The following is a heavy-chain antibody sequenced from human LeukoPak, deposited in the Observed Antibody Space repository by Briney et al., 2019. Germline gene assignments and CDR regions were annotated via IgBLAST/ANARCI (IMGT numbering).Heavy chain of an antibody. CDR2: ISGSGGST. J-gene: IGHJ4*02. CDR3: AKGRVYCSSTSCPTTFFDY. D-gene: IGHD2-2*01. V-gene: IGHV3-23*01. CDR1: GFVVRSNY. Sequence: GGSLRLSCAASGFVVRSNYTSWVRQAPGKGLEWVSAISGSGGSTYYADSVKGRFTIPRDNSKNTMYLQMNSLRAEDTAVYYCAKGRVYCSSTSCPTTFFDYWGQGALVTVSS.